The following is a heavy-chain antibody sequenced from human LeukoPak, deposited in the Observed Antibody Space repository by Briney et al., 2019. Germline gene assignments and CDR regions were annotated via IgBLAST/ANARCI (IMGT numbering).Heavy chain of an antibody. V-gene: IGHV3-7*01. CDR2: IKGDDSER. CDR3: VRSSFAGYDY. J-gene: IGHJ4*02. D-gene: IGHD3-10*01. CDR1: GFTLSSYW. Sequence: GGSLRLSCAASGFTLSSYWMTWVRQAPGKGLEWVANIKGDDSERNYLDSVKGRFSISRDNAKNSLSLQMNSLRVEDTAVYYCVRSSFAGYDYWGQGALVTVSS.